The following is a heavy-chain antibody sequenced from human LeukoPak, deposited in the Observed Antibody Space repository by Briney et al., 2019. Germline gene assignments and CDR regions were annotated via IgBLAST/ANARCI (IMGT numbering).Heavy chain of an antibody. J-gene: IGHJ4*02. D-gene: IGHD3-16*01. Sequence: SETLSLTCTVSGGSISSYYWSWIRQPPGKGLEWIAYIYYSGSTNYNPSLKSRVTISVDTSKKQFSLRLSSVTAADTAVYYCARRQYGGVIDYWGQGTLVTVPS. CDR3: ARRQYGGVIDY. CDR2: IYYSGST. CDR1: GGSISSYY. V-gene: IGHV4-59*08.